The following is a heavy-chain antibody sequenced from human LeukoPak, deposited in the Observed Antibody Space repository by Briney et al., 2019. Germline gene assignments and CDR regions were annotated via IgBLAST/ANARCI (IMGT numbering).Heavy chain of an antibody. CDR3: ARHWRYSYGYGPRGNYGMDV. CDR1: GGSISSYY. Sequence: PSETLSLTCTVSGGSISSYYSSWVRQPPGKGLEWIGYIYYSGSTNYNPSLKSRVTISVDTSKNQFSLKLSSVTAADTAVYYCARHWRYSYGYGPRGNYGMDVWGQGTTVTVSS. CDR2: IYYSGST. J-gene: IGHJ6*02. D-gene: IGHD5-18*01. V-gene: IGHV4-59*08.